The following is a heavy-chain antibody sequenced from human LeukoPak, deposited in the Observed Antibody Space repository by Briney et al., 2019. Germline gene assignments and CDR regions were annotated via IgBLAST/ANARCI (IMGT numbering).Heavy chain of an antibody. J-gene: IGHJ4*02. V-gene: IGHV3-64*01. D-gene: IGHD4-17*01. CDR2: ISSNGGST. CDR3: ARDIAGGGTTADY. Sequence: GGSLRLSCAASGFTFSSYAMSWVRQAPGKGLEYVSAISSNGGSTYYANSVKGRFTISRDNSKNTLYLQMGSLRAEDMAVYYCARDIAGGGTTADYWGQGTLVTVSS. CDR1: GFTFSSYA.